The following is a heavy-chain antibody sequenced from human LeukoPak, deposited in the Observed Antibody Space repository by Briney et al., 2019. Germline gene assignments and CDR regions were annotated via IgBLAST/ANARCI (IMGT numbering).Heavy chain of an antibody. CDR2: INSDASDT. CDR3: ASTNYRGGSTGYNWFDP. J-gene: IGHJ5*02. CDR1: GFTFSRHW. Sequence: GGSLRLSCAASGFTFSRHWMHWVRQAPGKGLVWISRINSDASDTNYADSVKGRFTISRDNSKNMLYLQMNSLRGEDTAVYYCASTNYRGGSTGYNWFDPWGQGTLVTVSS. D-gene: IGHD1-26*01. V-gene: IGHV3-74*01.